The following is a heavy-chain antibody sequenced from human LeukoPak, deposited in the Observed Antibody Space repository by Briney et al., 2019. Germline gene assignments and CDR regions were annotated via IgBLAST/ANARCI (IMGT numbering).Heavy chain of an antibody. D-gene: IGHD5-12*01. CDR1: GGSINSYY. Sequence: SETLSLTCTVSGGSINSYYWGWIRQPAGKGLEWIGRIYTSGSPNYNPSLKSRVTMSVDTSKNQSSLKLSSVTAADTAVYYCTRGSNGYDFDHWGQGTLVTVSS. J-gene: IGHJ4*02. CDR2: IYTSGSP. CDR3: TRGSNGYDFDH. V-gene: IGHV4-4*07.